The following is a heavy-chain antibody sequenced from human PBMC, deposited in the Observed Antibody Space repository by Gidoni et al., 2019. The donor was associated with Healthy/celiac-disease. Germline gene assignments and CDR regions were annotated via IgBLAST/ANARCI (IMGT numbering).Heavy chain of an antibody. CDR3: ARSEWELLRGWFDP. V-gene: IGHV4-59*08. Sequence: QVQLQESGPGLVKPSETLSLTCTVSVVSISSYYWSWIRQPPGKGLEWIGYIYYSGSTNYNPSLKSRVTISVDTSKNQFSLKLSSVTAADTAVYYCARSEWELLRGWFDPWGQGTLVTVSS. CDR1: VVSISSYY. J-gene: IGHJ5*02. D-gene: IGHD1-26*01. CDR2: IYYSGST.